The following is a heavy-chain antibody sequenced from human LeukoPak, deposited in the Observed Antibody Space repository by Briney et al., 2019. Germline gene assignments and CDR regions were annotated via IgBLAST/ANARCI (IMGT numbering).Heavy chain of an antibody. J-gene: IGHJ4*02. V-gene: IGHV4-39*07. CDR1: GGSISSSSYY. CDR3: ASGSGSHLGY. D-gene: IGHD3-10*01. CDR2: IYYSGST. Sequence: SETLSLTCTVSGGSISSSSYYWGWIRQPPGKGLEWIGSIYYSGSTYYNPSLKSRVTISVDTSKNQFSLKLSSVTAADTAVYYCASGSGSHLGYWGQGTLVTVSS.